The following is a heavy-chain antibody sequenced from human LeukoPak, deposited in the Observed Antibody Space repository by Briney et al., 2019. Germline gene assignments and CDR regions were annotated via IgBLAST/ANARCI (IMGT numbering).Heavy chain of an antibody. CDR1: GFTVSSNY. Sequence: GGSLRLSCAASGFTVSSNYMSWVRQAPGKGLEWVSVIYSGGSTYYADSVKGRFTISRDNSKNTLYLQMNSLRAEDTAVYYCARDGELSGWFAFDYWGQGTLVTVSS. CDR3: ARDGELSGWFAFDY. D-gene: IGHD6-19*01. CDR2: IYSGGST. V-gene: IGHV3-53*05. J-gene: IGHJ4*02.